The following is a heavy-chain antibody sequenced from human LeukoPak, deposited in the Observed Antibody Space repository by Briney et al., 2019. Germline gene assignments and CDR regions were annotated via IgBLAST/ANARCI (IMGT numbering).Heavy chain of an antibody. J-gene: IGHJ4*02. CDR1: GYTFTSYY. CDR2: INPSGGST. CDR3: ARVGDFWSGYKRPLDY. V-gene: IGHV1-46*01. D-gene: IGHD3-3*01. Sequence: ASVKVSCKASGYTFTSYYMHWVRQAPGQGLEWMGIINPSGGSTSYAQKFQGRVTMTRDTSTSTVYMELSSLRSEDTAVYYCARVGDFWSGYKRPLDYWGQGTLVTVSS.